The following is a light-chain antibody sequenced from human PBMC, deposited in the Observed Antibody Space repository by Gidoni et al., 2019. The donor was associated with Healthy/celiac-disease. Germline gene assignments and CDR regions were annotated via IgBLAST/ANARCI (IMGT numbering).Light chain of an antibody. CDR2: GAS. V-gene: IGKV3-15*01. Sequence: EIVMTQSPANLSVSPGERATLACRASQSVSSNLAWYQQKPCQAPRLLNYGASTRATGIPARFNDSWSGTEFTLTISSLQSEDFAVYYCQQYNNWPSWTFGQGTKVEIK. CDR1: QSVSSN. J-gene: IGKJ1*01. CDR3: QQYNNWPSWT.